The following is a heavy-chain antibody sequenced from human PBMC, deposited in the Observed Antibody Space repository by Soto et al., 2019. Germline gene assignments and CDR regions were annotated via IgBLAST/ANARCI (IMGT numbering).Heavy chain of an antibody. J-gene: IGHJ4*02. V-gene: IGHV3-30-3*01. CDR2: ISYDGSNK. CDR1: GFTFSSYS. CDR3: ARERTRDRLYDY. D-gene: IGHD3-16*02. Sequence: GGSLRFSGAASGFTFSSYSMHWVRQAPGKGLEWVAVISYDGSNKYYADSVKGRFTISRDNSKNTLYLQMNSLRAEDTAVYYCARERTRDRLYDYCGQGTLVTVSS.